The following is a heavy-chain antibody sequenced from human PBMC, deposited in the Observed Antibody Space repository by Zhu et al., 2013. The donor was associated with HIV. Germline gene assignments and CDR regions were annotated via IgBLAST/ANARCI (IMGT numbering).Heavy chain of an antibody. CDR1: GGTFSSYA. CDR3: ARDLYYYGSGSYRAYYYYGMDV. D-gene: IGHD3-10*01. V-gene: IGHV1-69*09. J-gene: IGHJ6*02. CDR2: IIPILGIA. Sequence: QVQLVQSGAEVKKPGSSVKVSCKASGGTFSSYAISWVRQAPGQGLEWMGRIIPILGIANYAQKFQGRVTITADKSTSTAYMELSSLRSEDTAVYYCARDLYYYGSGSYRAYYYYGMDVWGQGTTVTVSS.